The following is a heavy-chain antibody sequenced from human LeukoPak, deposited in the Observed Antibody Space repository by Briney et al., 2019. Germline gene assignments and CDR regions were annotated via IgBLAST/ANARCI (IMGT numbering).Heavy chain of an antibody. Sequence: GESLKISRKGSGYSFSSYWIGWVRQKPGKGLEWMGIIYPDDSDTRYSPSFQGQVTISADKSISTAYLQWSSLKASDTAMYYCARQAGAVAGPLDYWGQGTLVTVSS. CDR1: GYSFSSYW. CDR2: IYPDDSDT. V-gene: IGHV5-51*01. CDR3: ARQAGAVAGPLDY. J-gene: IGHJ4*02. D-gene: IGHD6-19*01.